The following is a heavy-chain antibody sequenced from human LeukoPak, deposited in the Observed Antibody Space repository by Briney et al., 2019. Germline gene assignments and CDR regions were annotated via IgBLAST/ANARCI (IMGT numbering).Heavy chain of an antibody. CDR3: ANTRGYGYYFNY. D-gene: IGHD2-15*01. V-gene: IGHV3-30*04. CDR2: ISYDGSNK. CDR1: GFIFSSYA. J-gene: IGHJ4*02. Sequence: PGGSLRPSCAASGFIFSSYAIHWVRLAPGKGLEWVAVISYDGSNKYYADSVKGRFTISRDNSKNTLYLQVNSLRAEDTAVYYCANTRGYGYYFNYWGQGTLVTVSS.